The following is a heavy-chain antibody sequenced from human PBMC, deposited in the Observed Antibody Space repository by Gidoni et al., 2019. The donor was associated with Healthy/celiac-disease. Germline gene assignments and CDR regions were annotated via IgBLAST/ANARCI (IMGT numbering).Heavy chain of an antibody. CDR2: IISSSSYI. Sequence: EVQLVESGGGLVKPGGSLRLSCAASGFTFRIYSMRWVRQAAGKGLEWVSAIISSSSYIDDAYSVKGRVTISRDNAKNSLYLKMNILRAEVTAVYYCARDWDYYQDYWGQGTLVTVSS. V-gene: IGHV3-21*01. D-gene: IGHD3-10*01. J-gene: IGHJ4*02. CDR1: GFTFRIYS. CDR3: ARDWDYYQDY.